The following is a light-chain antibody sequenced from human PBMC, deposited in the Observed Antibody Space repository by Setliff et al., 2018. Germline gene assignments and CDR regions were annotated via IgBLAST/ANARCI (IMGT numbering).Light chain of an antibody. Sequence: QSVLTQPPSASGSPGQSVTISCTGASSDVGGYNDVFRYNYVSWYQQYPGKAPKLLISEVTKRPSGVPDRFSGSKSGNTASLTVSGLQAEDEADYYCSSYAGGNNFVFSGGTKVTVL. CDR3: SSYAGGNNFV. J-gene: IGLJ2*01. CDR2: EVT. CDR1: SSDVGGYNDVFRYNY. V-gene: IGLV2-8*01.